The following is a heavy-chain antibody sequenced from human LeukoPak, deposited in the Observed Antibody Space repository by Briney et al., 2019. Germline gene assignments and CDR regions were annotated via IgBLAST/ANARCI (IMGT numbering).Heavy chain of an antibody. J-gene: IGHJ4*02. D-gene: IGHD1-7*01. CDR3: ARELELRGLDY. V-gene: IGHV4-34*01. Sequence: PSETLSLTCAVYGGSFSGYYWSWIRQPPGKGLEWIGEINHSGSTNYNPSLKSRVTISVDTSKNQFSLKLSSVTAADTAVYYCARELELRGLDYWGQGTLVTVSS. CDR2: INHSGST. CDR1: GGSFSGYY.